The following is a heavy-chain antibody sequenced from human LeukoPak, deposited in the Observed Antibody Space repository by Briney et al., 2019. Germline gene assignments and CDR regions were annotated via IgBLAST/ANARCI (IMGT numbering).Heavy chain of an antibody. J-gene: IGHJ4*01. Sequence: SSETLSLTCTVSGGSINSDFYYWNWIRQPAGKGLEWIGRIYPSGSTNYNPSLKRRVTISVDTSKNQFSLELSSVTAADTAVYYCAGVRGYYYDSSGYYVADYWGQGTLVTVSS. V-gene: IGHV4-61*02. D-gene: IGHD3-22*01. CDR1: GGSINSDFYY. CDR2: IYPSGST. CDR3: AGVRGYYYDSSGYYVADY.